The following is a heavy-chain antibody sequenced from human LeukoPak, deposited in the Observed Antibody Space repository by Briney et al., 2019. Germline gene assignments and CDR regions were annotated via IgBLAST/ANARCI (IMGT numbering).Heavy chain of an antibody. J-gene: IGHJ6*03. CDR3: ARGDNWKYYMDV. Sequence: SVKVSCKASGGTFSSYAISWVRQAPGQGLEWMGGIIPIFGTANYAQKFQGRVTITADKSTSTAYMELSSLRSKDTAVYYCARGDNWKYYMDVWGKGTTVTVSS. CDR1: GGTFSSYA. V-gene: IGHV1-69*06. D-gene: IGHD1-20*01. CDR2: IIPIFGTA.